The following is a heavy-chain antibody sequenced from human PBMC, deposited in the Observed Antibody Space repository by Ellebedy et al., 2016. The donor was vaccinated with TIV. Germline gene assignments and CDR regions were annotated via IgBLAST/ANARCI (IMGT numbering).Heavy chain of an antibody. CDR2: VSADSGDT. CDR1: GYTFITYG. Sequence: AASVKVSCKSSGYTFITYGVTWVRQAPGQGFDWMGWVSADSGDTNYAENLQGRVTMTTDTSTDTAYMELRSLRSYDTAVYFCARYSGSGTYYRNDMDVWGQGTTVTVSS. D-gene: IGHD3-10*01. V-gene: IGHV1-18*01. J-gene: IGHJ6*02. CDR3: ARYSGSGTYYRNDMDV.